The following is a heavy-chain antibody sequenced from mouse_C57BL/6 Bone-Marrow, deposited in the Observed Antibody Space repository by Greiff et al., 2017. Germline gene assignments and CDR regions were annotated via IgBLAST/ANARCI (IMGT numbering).Heavy chain of an antibody. CDR2: IWRGGGT. CDR1: GFSLTSYG. CDR3: TRLYDWDLYV. J-gene: IGHJ1*03. D-gene: IGHD1-1*01. Sequence: VQLQQSGPGLVQPSQTLSISCTASGFSLTSYGVHWVRQSPGKGLEWLGVIWRGGGTDNNAAFISRLSISKENSKSQVFFKMNSLQADDTAIYYCTRLYDWDLYVWGTGTTVTVSS. V-gene: IGHV2-2*01.